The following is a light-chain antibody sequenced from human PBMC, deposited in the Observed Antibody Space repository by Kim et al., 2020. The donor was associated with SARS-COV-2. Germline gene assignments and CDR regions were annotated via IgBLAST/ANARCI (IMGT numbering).Light chain of an antibody. CDR1: NIGSKN. CDR3: QVWDSSVV. V-gene: IGLV3-9*01. J-gene: IGLJ3*02. CDR2: RDN. Sequence: SYELTQPLSVSVALGQTAMITCGGNNIGSKNVHWYQQKPGQAPVLIIYRDNNRPSGIPERFSGSNSGNTATLTISRAQAGDEADYYCQVWDSSVVFGGGT.